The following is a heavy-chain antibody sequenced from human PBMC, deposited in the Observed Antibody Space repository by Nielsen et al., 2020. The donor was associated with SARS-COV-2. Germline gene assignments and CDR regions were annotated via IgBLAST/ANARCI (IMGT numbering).Heavy chain of an antibody. V-gene: IGHV3-7*01. J-gene: IGHJ3*01. Sequence: GGSLRLSCAASGFTFRSHAMTWVRQAPGKGLEWVADIKQDGNEKVYVDSVKGRFTISRDNAKNSLYLQMNSLRAEDTAIYYCARDWGRAFDVWSQGTMVTVSS. D-gene: IGHD3-16*01. CDR3: ARDWGRAFDV. CDR1: GFTFRSHA. CDR2: IKQDGNEK.